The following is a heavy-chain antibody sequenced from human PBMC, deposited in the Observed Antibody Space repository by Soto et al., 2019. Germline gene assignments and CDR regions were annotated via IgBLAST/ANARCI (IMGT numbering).Heavy chain of an antibody. CDR1: GYSFAGFW. V-gene: IGHV5-10-1*01. J-gene: IGHJ4*02. Sequence: GESLKISCKGSGYSFAGFWITWVRQKPGKGLEWMGRIDPSDSQTYYSPSFRGHVTISVTKSITTVFLQWSSLRASDTAMYYCARQIYDSDTGPNFQYYFDSWGQGTPVTVSS. D-gene: IGHD3-22*01. CDR3: ARQIYDSDTGPNFQYYFDS. CDR2: IDPSDSQT.